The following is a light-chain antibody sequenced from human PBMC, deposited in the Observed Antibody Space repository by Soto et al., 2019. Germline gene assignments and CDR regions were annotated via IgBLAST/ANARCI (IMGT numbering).Light chain of an antibody. CDR1: SSNIGSNY. V-gene: IGLV1-47*02. CDR3: AVWDETLIEV. J-gene: IGLJ1*01. Sequence: QSVLTQPPSASGTPGQRVTISCSGSSSNIGSNYVYWYQQLPGAAPSLLIYSDDQRPSGVPDRFSGSKSGTSASLAISGLQSEDEADYFCAVWDETLIEVFGTGTKLTVL. CDR2: SDD.